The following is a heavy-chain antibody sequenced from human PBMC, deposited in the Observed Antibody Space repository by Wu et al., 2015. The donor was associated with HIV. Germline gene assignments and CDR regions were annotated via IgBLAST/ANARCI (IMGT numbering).Heavy chain of an antibody. D-gene: IGHD5-24*01. J-gene: IGHJ4*02. CDR3: AREVPRVEMATIGDCFDY. Sequence: QVQLQESGPGLVKPSETLSLTCVVSGTSVSSDYYWGWIRQTPGKGLEWIGTLYHTGSTYYNPSLKSRVTISVDTSKNQFSLKLSSVTAADTAVYYCAREVPRVEMATIGDCFDYWGQGTLVTVSS. V-gene: IGHV4-38-2*02. CDR1: GTSVSSDYY. CDR2: LYHTGST.